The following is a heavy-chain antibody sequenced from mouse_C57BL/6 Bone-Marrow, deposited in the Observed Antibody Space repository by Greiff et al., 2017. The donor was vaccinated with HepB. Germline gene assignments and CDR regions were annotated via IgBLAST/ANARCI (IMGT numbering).Heavy chain of an antibody. J-gene: IGHJ4*01. CDR2: IWGGGST. CDR3: AKHEGDRGSPYAMDY. V-gene: IGHV2-9*01. CDR1: GFSFTSSG. D-gene: IGHD6-1*01. Sequence: VKLVESGPGLVAPSQSLSITCTVSGFSFTSSGVDWVRQPPGKGLEWLGVIWGGGSTNYNSALMSRLSIRKDNSKSQVFLKMNSLQTDDTAMYYCAKHEGDRGSPYAMDYWGQGTSVTVSS.